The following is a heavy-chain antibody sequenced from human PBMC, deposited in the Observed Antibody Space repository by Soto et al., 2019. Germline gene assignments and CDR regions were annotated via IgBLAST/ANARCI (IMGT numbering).Heavy chain of an antibody. CDR2: IDPSDSYA. Sequence: PGESLKISRKGSGYSFTTYWITWVRQVPGKGLEWMGRIDPSDSYANYSPSFQGHVTMSADKSISTAYLQWSSLKASDTAMYYCGRVRVDKAEGWFDPWGQGTLVTVS. D-gene: IGHD5-12*01. CDR3: GRVRVDKAEGWFDP. J-gene: IGHJ5*02. V-gene: IGHV5-10-1*01. CDR1: GYSFTTYW.